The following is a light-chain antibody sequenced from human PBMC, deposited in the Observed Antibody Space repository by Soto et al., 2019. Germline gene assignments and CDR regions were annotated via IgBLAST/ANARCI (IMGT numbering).Light chain of an antibody. CDR1: QGISHY. V-gene: IGKV1-33*01. CDR3: QQYDNVPIT. Sequence: DIQMTQSPSSLSASVGDRVIITCQASQGISHYLNWYQQKPGEAPNLLIYDASNLRTGVPSRFSGSGSATDFTFTISSLQPEDIATYYWQQYDNVPITFGQGTRLEIK. J-gene: IGKJ5*01. CDR2: DAS.